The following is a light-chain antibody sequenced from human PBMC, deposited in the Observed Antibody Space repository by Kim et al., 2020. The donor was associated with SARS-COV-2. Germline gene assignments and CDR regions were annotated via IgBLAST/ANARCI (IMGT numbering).Light chain of an antibody. CDR3: QQSDINPYT. Sequence: DIQMTQSPSSLSASVGDRVTITCRASRSIGNHLNWYQQRPGKAPNLLIYAASNLQTGVSSRFSGSESGTDFTLTIRNLQPEDSATYYGQQSDINPYTFGQGTKREI. V-gene: IGKV1-39*01. J-gene: IGKJ2*01. CDR2: AAS. CDR1: RSIGNH.